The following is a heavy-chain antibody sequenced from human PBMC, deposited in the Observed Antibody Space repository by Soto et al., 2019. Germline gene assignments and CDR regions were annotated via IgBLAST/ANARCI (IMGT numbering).Heavy chain of an antibody. D-gene: IGHD3-3*01. CDR3: ARSKFTERITMFVTFDY. J-gene: IGHJ4*02. CDR1: GFTFNDYA. CDR2: VSPDRKKK. V-gene: IGHV3-30*04. Sequence: PGGSLRLSCAASGFTFNDYAFNWVRQAPGKGLEWVTVVSPDRKKKVAADTMKGRITNYRDNSKNTLYQQMDNKKIEDTAVYYCARSKFTERITMFVTFDYWGQGA.